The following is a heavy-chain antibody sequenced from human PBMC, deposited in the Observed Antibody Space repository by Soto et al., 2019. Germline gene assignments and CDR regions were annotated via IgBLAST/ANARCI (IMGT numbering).Heavy chain of an antibody. CDR2: INHSGST. D-gene: IGHD6-13*01. V-gene: IGHV4-34*01. Sequence: SETLSLTCAVYGGSFSGYYWSWIRQPPGKGLEWIGEINHSGSTNYNPSLKSRVTISVDTSKNQFSLKLSSVTAADTAVYYCAGAIAAAGTGRDYWGQGTLVTVSS. J-gene: IGHJ4*02. CDR1: GGSFSGYY. CDR3: AGAIAAAGTGRDY.